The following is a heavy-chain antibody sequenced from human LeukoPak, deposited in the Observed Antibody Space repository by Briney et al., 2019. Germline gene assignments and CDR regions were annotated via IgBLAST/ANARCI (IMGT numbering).Heavy chain of an antibody. J-gene: IGHJ4*02. CDR2: ISTAGDT. V-gene: IGHV3-13*01. D-gene: IGHD6-13*01. CDR1: GFTFSSYD. Sequence: GGSLRLSCAASGFTFSSYDMHWVRQATGKGLEWVSAISTAGDTYYPGSVKGRFTISRENAKNSLYLQMNSLRAGDTAVYYCARGIAAAGTGEIDYWGQGTLVTVSS. CDR3: ARGIAAAGTGEIDY.